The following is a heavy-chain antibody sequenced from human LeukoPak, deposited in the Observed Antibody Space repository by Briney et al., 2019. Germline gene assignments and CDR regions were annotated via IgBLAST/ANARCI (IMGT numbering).Heavy chain of an antibody. J-gene: IGHJ5*02. D-gene: IGHD6-13*01. Sequence: PSETLSLTCTVSSGSITTRSYYWGWLRLPPGKGLEWIGSIFYNGGTNYNPSLKSRVTISVDTSKNQFSLKLSSVTAADTAVYYCARDFKMIAAAGSFDPWGQGTLVTVSS. CDR2: IFYNGGT. CDR3: ARDFKMIAAAGSFDP. V-gene: IGHV4-39*02. CDR1: SGSITTRSYY.